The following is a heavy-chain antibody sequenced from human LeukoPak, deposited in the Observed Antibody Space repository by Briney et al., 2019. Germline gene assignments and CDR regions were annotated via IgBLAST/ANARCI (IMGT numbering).Heavy chain of an antibody. CDR2: IYYSGST. V-gene: IGHV4-39*01. Sequence: SETLSLTCTVSGGSISSSSYYWGWIRQPPGKGLEWIGSIYYSGSTYYNPSLKSRVTISVDTSKNQFSLKLSSVTAAGTAVYYCARHLAMRFDPWGQGTLVTVSS. J-gene: IGHJ5*02. CDR3: ARHLAMRFDP. CDR1: GGSISSSSYY.